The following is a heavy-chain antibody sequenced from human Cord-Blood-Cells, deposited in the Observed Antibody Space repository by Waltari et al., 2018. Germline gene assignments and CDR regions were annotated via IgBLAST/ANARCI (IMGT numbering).Heavy chain of an antibody. V-gene: IGHV1-8*03. D-gene: IGHD6-13*01. J-gene: IGHJ6*03. CDR1: GNTFTTYE. CDR2: MNPNSGNT. Sequence: QVQLVQSGAEVKKPGASAKVSCNASGNTFTTYENNWVRQAHGQGPEGMGWMNPNSGNTGYAQKFQGRVTITRNTSISTAYMELSSLRSEDTAVYYCARVISSSWYYYYYYMDVWGKGTTVTVSS. CDR3: ARVISSSWYYYYYYMDV.